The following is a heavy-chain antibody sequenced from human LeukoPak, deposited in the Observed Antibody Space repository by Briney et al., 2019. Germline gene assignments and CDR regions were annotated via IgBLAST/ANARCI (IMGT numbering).Heavy chain of an antibody. CDR2: IYTSGST. CDR3: AREGGGYYDSSGYMPFGY. Sequence: PSETLSLTCTVSGGSISSYYWSWIGQRAGEGLEWIGRIYTSGSTNYNRSLKSRVTMSVDTSKNQFSLKLSFVTAADTAVYYCAREGGGYYDSSGYMPFGYWGQGTLVTVSS. CDR1: GGSISSYY. J-gene: IGHJ4*02. D-gene: IGHD3-22*01. V-gene: IGHV4-4*07.